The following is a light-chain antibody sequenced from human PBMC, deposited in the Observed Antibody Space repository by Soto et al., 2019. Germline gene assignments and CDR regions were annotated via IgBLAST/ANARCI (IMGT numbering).Light chain of an antibody. CDR3: QNCHSAAFT. J-gene: IGKJ3*01. CDR2: AAS. CDR1: QGISNY. Sequence: DIQMTQSPSSLSASVRDRVTITCRASQGISNYLAWYQQRPVKLPQLLIYAASTLQSGVPSSFSGSRSGTDFTLTISSLKPADVATYYCQNCHSAAFTFGPAIKVDLK. V-gene: IGKV1-27*01.